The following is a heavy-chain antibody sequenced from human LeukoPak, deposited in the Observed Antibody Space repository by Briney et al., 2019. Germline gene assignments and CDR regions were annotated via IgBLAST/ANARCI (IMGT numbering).Heavy chain of an antibody. Sequence: GRSLRLSCAASGFTFSSYGMHWVRQAPGKGLEWVAVISYDGSNKYYADSVKGRFTISRDNSKNTLYLQMNSLRAEDTAVYYCAKGFFGGRWLLSYYYYGMDVWAQGTRVTVP. CDR3: AKGFFGGRWLLSYYYYGMDV. CDR2: ISYDGSNK. J-gene: IGHJ6*02. V-gene: IGHV3-30*18. D-gene: IGHD3-3*01. CDR1: GFTFSSYG.